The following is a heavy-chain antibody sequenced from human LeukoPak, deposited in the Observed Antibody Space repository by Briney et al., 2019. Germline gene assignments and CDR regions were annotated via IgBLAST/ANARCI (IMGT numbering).Heavy chain of an antibody. CDR2: MNPNSGNT. J-gene: IGHJ6*02. CDR3: ASVYCGGDCYPLYYYYGMDV. D-gene: IGHD2-21*02. Sequence: GASVKVSCKASGYTFTSYDINWVRQATGQGLEWMGWMNPNSGNTGYAQKFQGRVTMTRNTSISTAYMELSSLRSDDTAVYYCASVYCGGDCYPLYYYYGMDVWGQGTTVTVSS. V-gene: IGHV1-8*01. CDR1: GYTFTSYD.